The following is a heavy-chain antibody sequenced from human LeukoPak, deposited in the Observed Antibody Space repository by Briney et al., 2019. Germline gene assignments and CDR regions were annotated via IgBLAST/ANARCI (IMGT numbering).Heavy chain of an antibody. J-gene: IGHJ4*02. V-gene: IGHV3-23*01. D-gene: IGHD2-21*01. CDR1: GFTFSSYA. Sequence: PGGSLRLSCAAPGFTFSSYAMSWVRQAPGKGLEWVSAISGSVGSTYYADSVKGRFTISRDNSKNTLYLQMNSLRAEDTAVYYCAKVIYHIVVVKPKTTFDYWGQGTLVTVSS. CDR3: AKVIYHIVVVKPKTTFDY. CDR2: ISGSVGST.